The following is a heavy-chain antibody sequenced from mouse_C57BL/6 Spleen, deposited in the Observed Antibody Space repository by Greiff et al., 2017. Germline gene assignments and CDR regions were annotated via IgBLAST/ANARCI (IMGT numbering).Heavy chain of an antibody. D-gene: IGHD1-1*01. CDR1: GYAFSSYW. CDR3: ARSLITTVVAPYGYFDV. CDR2: IYPGDGDT. Sequence: QVHVKQSGAELVKPGASVKISCKASGYAFSSYWMNWVKQRPGKGLEWIGQIYPGDGDTNYNGKFKGKATLTADKSSSTAYMQLSSLTSEDSAVYFCARSLITTVVAPYGYFDVWGTGTTVTVSS. V-gene: IGHV1-80*01. J-gene: IGHJ1*03.